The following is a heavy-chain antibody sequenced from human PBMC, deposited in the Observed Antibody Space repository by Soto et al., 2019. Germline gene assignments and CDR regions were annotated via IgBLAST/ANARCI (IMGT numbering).Heavy chain of an antibody. CDR2: ISYDGSNK. J-gene: IGHJ4*02. CDR3: ANGLTPYSSSWNIDY. D-gene: IGHD6-13*01. CDR1: GFTFSSYG. Sequence: PGGSLRLSCAASGFTFSSYGMHWVRQAPGKGLEWVAVISYDGSNKYYADSVKGRFTISRDNSKNTLYLQMNSLRAEDTAVYYCANGLTPYSSSWNIDYWGQGTLVTVSS. V-gene: IGHV3-30*18.